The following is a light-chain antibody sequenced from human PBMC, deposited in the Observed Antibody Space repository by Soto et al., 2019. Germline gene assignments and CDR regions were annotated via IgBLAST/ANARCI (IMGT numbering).Light chain of an antibody. CDR1: QNVSRN. Sequence: IVMPQSXATLSFYTWEXXXXXXXVSQNVSRNLAWCQHGXGQAGRVLIYVRSXRGNGVPARFSGRGSGTEFTLTISSLQSEDFAVYYCQQRKSWPRTFGQGTKVDIK. J-gene: IGKJ1*01. CDR3: QQRKSWPRT. CDR2: VRS. V-gene: IGKV3-15*01.